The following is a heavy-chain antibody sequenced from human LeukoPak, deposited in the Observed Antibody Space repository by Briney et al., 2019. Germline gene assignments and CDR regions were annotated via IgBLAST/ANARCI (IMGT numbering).Heavy chain of an antibody. D-gene: IGHD1-1*01. CDR1: GFTFSSYG. Sequence: GGSLRLSCAASGFTFSSYGMSWVRQAPGKGLEWVSAISATASNTYYADSVKGRFTISRDNSKSTLYPQMNSLRVDDTAVYYCAKDWYNSLNYFDYWGQGSLVTVSS. J-gene: IGHJ4*02. V-gene: IGHV3-23*01. CDR2: ISATASNT. CDR3: AKDWYNSLNYFDY.